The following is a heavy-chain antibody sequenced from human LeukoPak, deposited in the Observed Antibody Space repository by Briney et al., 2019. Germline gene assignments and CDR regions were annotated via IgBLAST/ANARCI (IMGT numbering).Heavy chain of an antibody. CDR3: AAPGVPAATYYFDY. CDR1: GFTFSIYT. D-gene: IGHD2-2*01. Sequence: QTGGSLRLSCAASGFTFSIYTMNWVRQAPGKGLEWVSYISSDSSNMYYADSVKGRFTISRDNAKNSLYLQMNSLRAEDTAVYYCAAPGVPAATYYFDYWGQGTLVTVSS. J-gene: IGHJ4*02. V-gene: IGHV3-48*04. CDR2: ISSDSSNM.